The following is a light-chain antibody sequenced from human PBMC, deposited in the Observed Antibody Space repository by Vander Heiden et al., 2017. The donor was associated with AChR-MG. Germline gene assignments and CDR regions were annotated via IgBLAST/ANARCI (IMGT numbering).Light chain of an antibody. CDR2: AAS. V-gene: IGKV1-8*01. J-gene: IGKJ3*01. Sequence: AIRITQSPSSLSASTGDRVTITCRASQGISSYLAWYQQKPGKAPKLLIYAASTLQSGVPSRFSGSGSGTDFTLTISCLQSEDFATYYCQQYDSYPRGFGPGTKVDI. CDR1: QGISSY. CDR3: QQYDSYPRG.